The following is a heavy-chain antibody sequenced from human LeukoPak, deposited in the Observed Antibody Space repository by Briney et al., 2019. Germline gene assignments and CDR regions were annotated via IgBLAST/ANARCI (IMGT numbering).Heavy chain of an antibody. V-gene: IGHV3-69-1*01. J-gene: IGHJ4*02. CDR1: GFTFSAYA. Sequence: GGSLRLSCEASGFTFSAYAMTWVRQAPGKGLEWVSSIGSDNKPHYSESVKGRFAISRDNAKDTLYLQMNSLRAEDTAVYYCARAHSGSYYYFDYWGQGTLVTVSS. CDR2: IGSDNKP. CDR3: ARAHSGSYYYFDY. D-gene: IGHD1-26*01.